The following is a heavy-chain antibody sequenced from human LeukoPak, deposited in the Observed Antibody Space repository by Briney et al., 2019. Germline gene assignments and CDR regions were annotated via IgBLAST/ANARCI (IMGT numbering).Heavy chain of an antibody. V-gene: IGHV4-59*01. Sequence: SETLSLTCNVSGGSISNNYWSWIRQPPGQGLEWIGYFHDSESTNYNPSLKSRVSISVDTSKKQVSLKLSSVTAADTAVYYCARGDASGRPGIAFDYWGQGTLVTGSS. D-gene: IGHD1-26*01. CDR3: ARGDASGRPGIAFDY. J-gene: IGHJ4*02. CDR2: FHDSEST. CDR1: GGSISNNY.